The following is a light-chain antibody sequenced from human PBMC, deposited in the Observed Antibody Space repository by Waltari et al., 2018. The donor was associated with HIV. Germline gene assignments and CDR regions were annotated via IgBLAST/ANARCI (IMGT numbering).Light chain of an antibody. J-gene: IGLJ2*01. Sequence: QSALTQPASVSGSPGQSITISCTGTNSDIGTYNYVSWYQQHPGTAPKLIIYEVTNRPSGVSTRFSGSKSGNTASLIISGLQAEDEADYFCSSYASTRSLIFGGGT. V-gene: IGLV2-14*03. CDR1: NSDIGTYNY. CDR3: SSYASTRSLI. CDR2: EVT.